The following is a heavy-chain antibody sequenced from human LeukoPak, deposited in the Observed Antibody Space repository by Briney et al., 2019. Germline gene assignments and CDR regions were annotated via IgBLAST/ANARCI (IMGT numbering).Heavy chain of an antibody. Sequence: GSLRLSCAASGFTFSSYEMNWVRQAPGKGLEWVSYISSSGSTIDYADSVRGRFTISRDNAKNSLYLQMNSLRAEDTAVYYCARAGYYGSGSHRVAFDIWGQGTMVTVSS. J-gene: IGHJ3*02. CDR2: ISSSGSTI. CDR1: GFTFSSYE. D-gene: IGHD3-10*01. V-gene: IGHV3-48*03. CDR3: ARAGYYGSGSHRVAFDI.